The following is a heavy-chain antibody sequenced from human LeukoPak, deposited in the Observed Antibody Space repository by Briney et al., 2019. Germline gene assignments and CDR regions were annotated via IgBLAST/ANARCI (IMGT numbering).Heavy chain of an antibody. CDR1: GYTFADYF. CDR3: ARDVSSTPNWEFDY. CDR2: INANSGVT. Sequence: GASVKVSCKTSGYTFADYFIHWVRQAPGQGLEWMGRINANSGVTEYQQKFQGRFTMTRDTSVSTAYVEVNWLISDDTAIYYCARDVSSTPNWEFDYWGQGTLVTVSS. J-gene: IGHJ4*02. V-gene: IGHV1-2*06. D-gene: IGHD1-26*01.